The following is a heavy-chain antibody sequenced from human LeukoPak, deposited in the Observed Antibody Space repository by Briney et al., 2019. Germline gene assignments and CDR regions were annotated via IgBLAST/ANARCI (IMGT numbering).Heavy chain of an antibody. J-gene: IGHJ4*02. D-gene: IGHD3-22*01. Sequence: GRSLRLSCAAPGFTFSSYGMHWVRQAPGKGLEWVAVISYDGSNKYYADSVKGRFTISRDNSKNTLYLQMNSLRAEDTAVYYCAKPHYYDSSGYYYEDYWGQGTLVTVSS. CDR3: AKPHYYDSSGYYYEDY. CDR2: ISYDGSNK. CDR1: GFTFSSYG. V-gene: IGHV3-30*18.